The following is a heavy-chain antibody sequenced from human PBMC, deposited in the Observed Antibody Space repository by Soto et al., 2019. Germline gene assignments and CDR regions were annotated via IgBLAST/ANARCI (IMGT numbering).Heavy chain of an antibody. CDR1: GFTFSSYW. Sequence: GGSLRLSCAASGFTFSSYWMHWVRQAPGKGLVWVSRIHSDGSITTYADSVKGRFTISRDNAKNTLYLQMNSLIAEDTAVYYCARGARGITSWFDPWGQGTLVTVSS. CDR3: ARGARGITSWFDP. D-gene: IGHD3-10*01. V-gene: IGHV3-74*01. CDR2: IHSDGSIT. J-gene: IGHJ5*02.